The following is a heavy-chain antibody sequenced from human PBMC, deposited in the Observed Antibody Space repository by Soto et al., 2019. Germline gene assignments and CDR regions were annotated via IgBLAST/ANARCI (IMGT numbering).Heavy chain of an antibody. CDR2: IYYSGST. J-gene: IGHJ4*02. V-gene: IGHV4-61*01. CDR1: GGSVTSGSYY. CDR3: ARGFGRDWLQLTTFDN. Sequence: PSETLSLTCTVSGGSVTSGSYYWSWLRQPPGKGLEWIGYIYYSGSTNYNPSLKSRVTISADTSKNQFSLRLTSVTAADTAAYFCARGFGRDWLQLTTFDNWGQGTLVTVSS. D-gene: IGHD1-1*01.